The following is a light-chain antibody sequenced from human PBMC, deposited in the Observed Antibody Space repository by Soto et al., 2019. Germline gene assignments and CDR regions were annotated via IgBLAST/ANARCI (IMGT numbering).Light chain of an antibody. CDR2: DVS. Sequence: QSVLTQPASVSGSPGQSITISCTGTSSDVGGYNYVSWYQQHPGKAPKLMIYDVSNRPSGVSNRFSGSKSGNTASLTISGLQAEDEADYYCSSYTSSSIYVFGTGT. J-gene: IGLJ1*01. V-gene: IGLV2-14*01. CDR1: SSDVGGYNY. CDR3: SSYTSSSIYV.